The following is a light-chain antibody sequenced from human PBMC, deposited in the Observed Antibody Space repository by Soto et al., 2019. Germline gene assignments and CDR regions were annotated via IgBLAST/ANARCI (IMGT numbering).Light chain of an antibody. CDR2: EAS. CDR1: QSVSSY. Sequence: EIVLTQSPATLSLSPGERATLSCRASQSVSSYLAWYQQKPGQAPRLLIYEASNRATGIPARFSGSGSGTDFTLTISSLEPEDFAVYYCQHRSSWPLTFGPGTKVDIK. J-gene: IGKJ3*01. V-gene: IGKV3-11*01. CDR3: QHRSSWPLT.